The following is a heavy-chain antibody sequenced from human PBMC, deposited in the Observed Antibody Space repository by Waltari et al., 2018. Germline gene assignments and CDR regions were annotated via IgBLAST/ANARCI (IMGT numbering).Heavy chain of an antibody. J-gene: IGHJ4*02. CDR3: ARRLLVPGSVFLDFFDS. V-gene: IGHV5-51*01. CDR2: IYPTDSDV. CDR1: DSIFTTSW. D-gene: IGHD2-8*02. Sequence: EVQLVQSGAEVKKPGESLKISCQGPDSIFTTSWIAWGRQMPGKGLEWMGYIYPTDSDVRYSPSFQGQVTISADKSTSTAYLQWNSLKASDTAMYYCARRLLVPGSVFLDFFDSWGQGTQVTVSS.